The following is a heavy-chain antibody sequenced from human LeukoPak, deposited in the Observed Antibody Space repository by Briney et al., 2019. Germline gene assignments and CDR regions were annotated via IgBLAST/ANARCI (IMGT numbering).Heavy chain of an antibody. CDR3: ARVTCGVIVKGCDYFDY. Sequence: GGSLRLSCAASGFTFSSYSMNWVRQAPGKGLEWVSSISTSSSYIYYADSVKGRFTISRDNAKNSLYLQMNSLRAEDTAVYYCARVTCGVIVKGCDYFDYWGQGTLVTVSS. J-gene: IGHJ4*02. D-gene: IGHD3-16*02. V-gene: IGHV3-21*01. CDR2: ISTSSSYI. CDR1: GFTFSSYS.